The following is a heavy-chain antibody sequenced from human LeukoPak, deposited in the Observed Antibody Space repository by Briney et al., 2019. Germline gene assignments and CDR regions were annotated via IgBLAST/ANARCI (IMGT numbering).Heavy chain of an antibody. Sequence: GSSVKVSCMASGGTFSSYAISWVRQAPGQGLEWMGGIIPIFGTANYAQKFQGRVTITADESTSTAYMELSSLRSEDTAVYYCARAGGATLTWFDPWGQGTLVTVSS. CDR2: IIPIFGTA. CDR1: GGTFSSYA. V-gene: IGHV1-69*01. D-gene: IGHD1-26*01. J-gene: IGHJ5*02. CDR3: ARAGGATLTWFDP.